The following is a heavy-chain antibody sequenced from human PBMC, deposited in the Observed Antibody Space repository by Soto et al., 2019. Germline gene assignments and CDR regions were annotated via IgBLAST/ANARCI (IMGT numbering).Heavy chain of an antibody. CDR2: INHSGST. CDR3: ARGRGCGGGSCYRRRGYYYGMDV. J-gene: IGHJ6*02. CDR1: GGSFSGYY. D-gene: IGHD2-15*01. Sequence: QVQLQQWGAGLLKPSETLSLTCAVYGGSFSGYYWSWIRQPPGKGLEWIGEINHSGSTNYNPSLKSRVTISVDTSKNQFSLTLSSVTAADTAVYYCARGRGCGGGSCYRRRGYYYGMDVWGQGTTVTVSS. V-gene: IGHV4-34*01.